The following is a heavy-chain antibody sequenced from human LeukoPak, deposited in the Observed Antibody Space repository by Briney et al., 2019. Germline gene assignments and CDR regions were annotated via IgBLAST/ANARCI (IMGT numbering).Heavy chain of an antibody. CDR3: ARDLYSGSYYDFDY. J-gene: IGHJ4*02. CDR2: INSDGSST. V-gene: IGHV3-74*01. Sequence: GGSLRLSCAASGFTFSSYAMSWVRQAPGKGLVWVSRINSDGSSTSYADSVKGRFTISRNNAKNTLYLQMNSLRVEDTAVYYCARDLYSGSYYDFDYWGQGTLVTVSS. CDR1: GFTFSSYA. D-gene: IGHD1-26*01.